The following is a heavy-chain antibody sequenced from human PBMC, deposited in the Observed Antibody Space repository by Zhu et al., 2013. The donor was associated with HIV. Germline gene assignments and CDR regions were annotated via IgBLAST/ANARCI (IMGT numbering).Heavy chain of an antibody. CDR2: IIPILGIA. J-gene: IGHJ3*02. D-gene: IGHD6-19*01. Sequence: QVQLVQSGAEVKKPGSSVKVSCKASGGTFSSYTISWVRQAPGQGLEWMGRIIPILGIANYAQKFQGRVTITADKSTSTAYMELSSLRSEDTAVYYCARDRLYGIAVAGTLDAFDIWGPRDNGHRLF. CDR1: GGTFSSYT. V-gene: IGHV1-69*08. CDR3: ARDRLYGIAVAGTLDAFDI.